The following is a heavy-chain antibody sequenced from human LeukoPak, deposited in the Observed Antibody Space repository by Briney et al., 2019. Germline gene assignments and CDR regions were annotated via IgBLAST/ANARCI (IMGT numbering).Heavy chain of an antibody. CDR1: GFTFNTYA. CDR2: ISDGGDSS. V-gene: IGHV3-23*01. J-gene: IGHJ6*02. Sequence: GGSLRLSCVVSGFTFNTYAMSWVRQAPGKGLEWVSTISDGGDSSYNADSVKGRFSISRDNSKNTLYLQMNSVRAEDTAIYYCAKAIVPAAYYYYGMDVWGQGTTVTVSS. CDR3: AKAIVPAAYYYYGMDV. D-gene: IGHD6-13*01.